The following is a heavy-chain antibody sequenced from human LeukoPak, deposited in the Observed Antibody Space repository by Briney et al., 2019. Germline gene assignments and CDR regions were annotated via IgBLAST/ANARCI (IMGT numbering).Heavy chain of an antibody. V-gene: IGHV4-34*01. CDR2: INHSGST. J-gene: IGHJ3*02. D-gene: IGHD6-13*01. CDR1: GGSFSGYY. CDR3: AGQQQLDAFDI. Sequence: PSETLSLTCAVYGGSFSGYYWSWIRQPPGKGLEWIGEINHSGSTNYNPSLKSRVTISVDTSKNQFSLKLSSVTAADTAVYYCAGQQQLDAFDIWGQGTMVTVSS.